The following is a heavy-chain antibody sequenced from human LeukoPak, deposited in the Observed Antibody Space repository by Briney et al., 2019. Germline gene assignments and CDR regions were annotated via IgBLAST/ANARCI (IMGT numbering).Heavy chain of an antibody. CDR1: GFTFSDYY. D-gene: IGHD4-17*01. CDR2: ISSSSSYT. CDR3: ARDPTTVATGYGMDV. Sequence: GGSLRLSCAASGFTFSDYYLSWIRQAPGKGLEWVSYISSSSSYTNYADSVKGRFTISRDNANNSLYLQMNSLRAEDTAVYYCARDPTTVATGYGMDVWGKGATVTVSS. V-gene: IGHV3-11*06. J-gene: IGHJ6*04.